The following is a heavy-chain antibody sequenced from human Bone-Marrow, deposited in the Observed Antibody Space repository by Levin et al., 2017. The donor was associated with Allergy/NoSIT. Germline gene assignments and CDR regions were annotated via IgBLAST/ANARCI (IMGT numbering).Heavy chain of an antibody. J-gene: IGHJ5*02. D-gene: IGHD2-15*01. Sequence: PGGSLRLSCAASGFTLTNAWMSWVRQAPGKGLEWVGRIKSQSDGGTIDYAAPVKGRFTLSRDDSKNVVYLQMNSLKTEDTAVYYCARDEACSGGSCYSYNWFDPWGQGTLVTVSS. CDR1: GFTLTNAW. CDR2: IKSQSDGGTI. V-gene: IGHV3-15*01. CDR3: ARDEACSGGSCYSYNWFDP.